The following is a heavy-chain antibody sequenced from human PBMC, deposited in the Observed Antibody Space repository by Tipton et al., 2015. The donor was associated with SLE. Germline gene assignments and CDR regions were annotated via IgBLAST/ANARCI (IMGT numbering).Heavy chain of an antibody. D-gene: IGHD1-7*01. CDR3: ARDGNGNYHLGPAFDI. CDR2: IFSGGTT. J-gene: IGHJ3*02. Sequence: PRLSCAASGFTVSDNYINWVRQAPGKGLEWVSLIFSGGTTYYTDSVKGRFTISRDKSVNTVYLQMNRLRPEDSAVYYCARDGNGNYHLGPAFDIWGQGTVVAVSS. CDR1: GFTVSDNY. V-gene: IGHV3-53*05.